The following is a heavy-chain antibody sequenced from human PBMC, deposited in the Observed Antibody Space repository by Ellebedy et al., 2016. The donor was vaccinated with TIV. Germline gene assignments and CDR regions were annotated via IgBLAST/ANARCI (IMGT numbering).Heavy chain of an antibody. Sequence: GESLKISXAASGFTFSSYDMHWVRQATGKGLEWVSAIGIAGDTYYPGSVKGRFTISRENAKNSLYLQMNSLRAGDTAVYYCARSYYYYYGMDVWGQGTTVTVSS. CDR1: GFTFSSYD. CDR2: IGIAGDT. CDR3: ARSYYYYYGMDV. J-gene: IGHJ6*02. V-gene: IGHV3-13*01.